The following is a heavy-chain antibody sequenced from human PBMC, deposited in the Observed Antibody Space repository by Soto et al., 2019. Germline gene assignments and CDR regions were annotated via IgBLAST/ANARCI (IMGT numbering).Heavy chain of an antibody. Sequence: GESLKISCKGSGYSFSSSWIGWVRQMPGKGLDWMGIIYPSDSDTRYNPSFQGQVTISADKSISTAYLQWSSLKASDTAIYYCARHRSSGYYDVWGQGTLVTVSS. J-gene: IGHJ4*02. CDR2: IYPSDSDT. V-gene: IGHV5-51*01. CDR3: ARHRSSGYYDV. D-gene: IGHD3-22*01. CDR1: GYSFSSSW.